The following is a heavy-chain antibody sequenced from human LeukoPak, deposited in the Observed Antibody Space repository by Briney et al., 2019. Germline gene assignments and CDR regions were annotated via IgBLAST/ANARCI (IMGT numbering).Heavy chain of an antibody. CDR2: IYPGDSDT. D-gene: IGHD1-26*01. CDR3: AIHRRGSLDAFDI. Sequence: GESLKISCKGSGYSFTSYWIGWVRQMPGKGLEWMGIIYPGDSDTRYSPSFQGQVTISAGKSISTAYLQWSSLKASDTAMYYCAIHRRGSLDAFDIWGQGTMVTVSS. CDR1: GYSFTSYW. J-gene: IGHJ3*02. V-gene: IGHV5-51*01.